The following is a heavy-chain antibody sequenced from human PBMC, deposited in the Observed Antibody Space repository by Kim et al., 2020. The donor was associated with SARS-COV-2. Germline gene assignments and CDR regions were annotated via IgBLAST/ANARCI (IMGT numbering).Heavy chain of an antibody. D-gene: IGHD2-2*01. CDR1: GFTFSSYS. CDR3: ARDRGCSSTSCYRYYYYYYGIHV. V-gene: IGHV3-48*02. J-gene: IGHJ6*02. Sequence: GGSLRLSCAASGFTFSSYSMNWVRQAPGKGLEWVSYISSSSSTIYYADSVKGRFTISRDNAKNSLYLQMNSLRDEDTAVYYCARDRGCSSTSCYRYYYYYYGIHVWGQVATVTVSS. CDR2: ISSSSSTI.